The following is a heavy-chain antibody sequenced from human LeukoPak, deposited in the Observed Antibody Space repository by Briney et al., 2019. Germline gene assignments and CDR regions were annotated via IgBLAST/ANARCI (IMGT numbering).Heavy chain of an antibody. CDR1: GPSISSGYY. Sequence: SQTLSLTCAVSGPSISSGYYWGWMRQPPGKGLEWIGGIYRSGGTYYNLSLKSRVTMSVDTTKNHFSLQLSSVTAADTAVYYCARGFWAGDPTGATFDCWGQGTLVSVSS. CDR3: ARGFWAGDPTGATFDC. D-gene: IGHD1-26*01. CDR2: IYRSGGT. J-gene: IGHJ4*02. V-gene: IGHV4-38-2*01.